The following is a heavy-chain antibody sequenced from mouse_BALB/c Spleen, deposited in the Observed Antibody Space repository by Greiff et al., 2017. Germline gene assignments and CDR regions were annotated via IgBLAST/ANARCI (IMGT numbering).Heavy chain of an antibody. CDR3: ARDHYYGSSEFAY. CDR2: IWAGGST. V-gene: IGHV2-9*02. J-gene: IGHJ3*01. CDR1: GFSLTSYG. D-gene: IGHD1-1*01. Sequence: VKLMESGPGLVAPSQSLSITCTVSGFSLTSYGVHWVRQPPGKGLEWLGVIWAGGSTNYNSALMSRLSISKDNSKSQVFLKMNSLQTDDTAMYYCARDHYYGSSEFAYWGQGTLVTVSA.